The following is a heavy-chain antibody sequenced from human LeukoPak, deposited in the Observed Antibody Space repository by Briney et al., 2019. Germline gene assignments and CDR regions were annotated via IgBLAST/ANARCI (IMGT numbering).Heavy chain of an antibody. V-gene: IGHV4-34*01. D-gene: IGHD3-10*01. CDR1: RFTFSSYA. CDR3: ARAPMVRGRLIDY. Sequence: ETGGSLRLSCAASRFTFSSYAMSWVRQPPGKGLEWIGEINHSGSTNYNPSLKSRVTISVDTSKNQFSLKLSSVTAADTAVYYCARAPMVRGRLIDYWGQGTLVTVSS. CDR2: INHSGST. J-gene: IGHJ4*02.